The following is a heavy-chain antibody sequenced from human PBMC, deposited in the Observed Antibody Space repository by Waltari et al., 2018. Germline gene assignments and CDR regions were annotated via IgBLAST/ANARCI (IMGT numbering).Heavy chain of an antibody. V-gene: IGHV3-23*01. D-gene: IGHD2-21*02. CDR2: ISGGGDTT. Sequence: EVQLLESGGGLVQRGGSLRLSCAAAGFTFGGSAMSWVRQAPGKGLEWVSAISGGGDTTFYADSVKGRFTLSRDNSKNTLYLQMNNLRPEDTAIYYCVKDGSEHCIGDCFFDAWGQGDPVTVSS. J-gene: IGHJ4*02. CDR3: VKDGSEHCIGDCFFDA. CDR1: GFTFGGSA.